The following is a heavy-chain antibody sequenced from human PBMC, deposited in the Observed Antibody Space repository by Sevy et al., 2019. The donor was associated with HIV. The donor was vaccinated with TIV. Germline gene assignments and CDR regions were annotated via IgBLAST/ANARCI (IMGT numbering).Heavy chain of an antibody. V-gene: IGHV3-21*01. J-gene: IGHJ4*02. CDR2: ISSSSSYI. CDR3: ARDSEYQLLWGFDY. D-gene: IGHD2-2*01. Sequence: GGSLRLSCAASGFTFSSYSMNWVRQAPGKGLEWVSSISSSSSYIYYADSVKGRFTISRDNAKNSLYLQMNGLRAEDTAVYYCARDSEYQLLWGFDYWGQGTLVTVSS. CDR1: GFTFSSYS.